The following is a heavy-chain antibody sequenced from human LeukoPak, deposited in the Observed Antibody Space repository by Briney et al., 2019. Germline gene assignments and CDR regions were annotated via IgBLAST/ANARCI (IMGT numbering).Heavy chain of an antibody. J-gene: IGHJ5*02. CDR3: ARGRYSSSSSGNWFDP. CDR1: GYTFTSYD. Sequence: ASVKVSCKASGYTFTSYDINWVRQATGQGREWMGWMNPNSGNTGYAQKFQGRVTMTRNTSISTAYMELSSLRSEDTAVYYCARGRYSSSSSGNWFDPWGQGTLVTVSS. D-gene: IGHD6-13*01. CDR2: MNPNSGNT. V-gene: IGHV1-8*01.